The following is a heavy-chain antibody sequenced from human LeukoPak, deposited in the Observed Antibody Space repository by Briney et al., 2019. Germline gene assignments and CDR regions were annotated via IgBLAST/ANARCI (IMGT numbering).Heavy chain of an antibody. Sequence: GGSLRLSCAASGFTFSSYWMSWVRQAPGKGLEWVANIKQDGSEKYYVDSVRGRFTISRDNAKNSLYLQMNSLRAEDTAVYYCARDHRGTYYYYYMDVWGKGTTVTVSS. CDR2: IKQDGSEK. J-gene: IGHJ6*03. CDR3: ARDHRGTYYYYYMDV. D-gene: IGHD1-1*01. CDR1: GFTFSSYW. V-gene: IGHV3-7*01.